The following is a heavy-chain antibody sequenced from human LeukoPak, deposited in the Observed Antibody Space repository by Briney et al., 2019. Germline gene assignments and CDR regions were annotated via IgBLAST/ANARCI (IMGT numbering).Heavy chain of an antibody. CDR2: IRSKANSYAT. Sequence: GGSLKLSCAAPGFTFSGSAMHWVRQASGKGLEWVGRIRSKANSYATAYAASVKGRFTISRDDSKNTAYLQMNSLKTEDTAVYYCTRTSETYYYDSSGSGNYYYYGMDVWGQGTTVTVSS. CDR1: GFTFSGSA. D-gene: IGHD3-22*01. CDR3: TRTSETYYYDSSGSGNYYYYGMDV. V-gene: IGHV3-73*01. J-gene: IGHJ6*02.